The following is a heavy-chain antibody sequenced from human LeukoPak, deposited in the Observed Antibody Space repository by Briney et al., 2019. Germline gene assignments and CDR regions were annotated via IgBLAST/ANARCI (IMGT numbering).Heavy chain of an antibody. CDR1: GGSISSYY. CDR2: IYTSGST. J-gene: IGHJ5*02. V-gene: IGHV4-4*07. D-gene: IGHD6-19*01. CDR3: ASGGVESSGWYSWFDP. Sequence: PSETLSLTCTVSGGSISSYYWSWIRQPAGKGLEWIGRIYTSGSTNYNPSLKSRVTMSVDTSKNQFSLKLSSVTAADTAVYYCASGGVESSGWYSWFDPWGQGTLVTVSS.